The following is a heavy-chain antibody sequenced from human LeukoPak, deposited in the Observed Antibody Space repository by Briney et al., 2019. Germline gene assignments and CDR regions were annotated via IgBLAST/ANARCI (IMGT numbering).Heavy chain of an antibody. CDR1: GYTLTSCY. CDR3: ARDLGPYNQDY. J-gene: IGHJ4*02. Sequence: GASVKVSRKASGYTLTSCYMHWVRQAPGQGLEWMGIINPSGGSTSYAQKFQGRVTMTRDTSTSTVYMELSSLRSEDTAVYYCARDLGPYNQDYWGQGTLVTVSS. V-gene: IGHV1-46*01. D-gene: IGHD1-14*01. CDR2: INPSGGST.